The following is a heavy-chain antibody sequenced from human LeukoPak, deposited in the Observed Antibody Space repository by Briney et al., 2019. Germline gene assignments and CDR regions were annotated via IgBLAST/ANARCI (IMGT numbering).Heavy chain of an antibody. CDR3: SRGSGWLSVY. CDR1: GFTFGDYL. Sequence: GGSLRLSCTASGFTFGDYLMSWFRQAPGKGLEWIGFISGGTTEYAASVKGRFTISRGDSTSIAYLQMNSLTTEDTAVYYCSRGSGWLSVYWGQGTLVTVSS. D-gene: IGHD6-19*01. J-gene: IGHJ4*02. CDR2: ISGGTT. V-gene: IGHV3-49*03.